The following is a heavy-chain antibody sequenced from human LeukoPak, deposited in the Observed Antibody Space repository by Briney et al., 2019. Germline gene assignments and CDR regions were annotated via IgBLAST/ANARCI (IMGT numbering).Heavy chain of an antibody. CDR1: GDSVSRNGVG. V-gene: IGHV6-1*01. J-gene: IGHJ3*02. CDR3: ARGYSGGFDI. Sequence: SQTLSLTCASSGDSVSRNGVGWIWIRQSPSRGLEWLGRTYYTSNWFNEYAVSVKGRIKINPDTSKNQFSLQLNSVTPEDTAVYYCARGYSGGFDIWDQGTMVTVSS. CDR2: TYYTSNWFN. D-gene: IGHD2-15*01.